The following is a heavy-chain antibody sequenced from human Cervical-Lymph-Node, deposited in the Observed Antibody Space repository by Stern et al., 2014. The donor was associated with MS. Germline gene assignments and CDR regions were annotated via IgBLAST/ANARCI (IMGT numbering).Heavy chain of an antibody. CDR2: ISAHNGNP. V-gene: IGHV1-18*01. Sequence: QVQLVQSGAEVKKPGASVKVSCKASGYGFGDYLLSWVRQAPGQGPEWMGWISAHNGNPESAQKFQGRITMTTDTSRSTAYMELRSLRSDDTAVYYCARIIGISYDRGGMFPRYFDHWGQGTLVTVSS. CDR1: GYGFGDYL. J-gene: IGHJ4*02. CDR3: ARIIGISYDRGGMFPRYFDH. D-gene: IGHD3-22*01.